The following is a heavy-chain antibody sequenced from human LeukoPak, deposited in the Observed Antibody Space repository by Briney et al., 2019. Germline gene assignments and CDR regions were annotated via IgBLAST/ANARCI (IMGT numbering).Heavy chain of an antibody. CDR2: IYPGDSDT. Sequence: GESLKISCKGSGYSFPSYWIGWVRQMPGKGLEWMGIIYPGDSDTRYSPSFQGQVTISADKSISTAYLQWSSLKASDTAMYYCATYYYDSSGYYSSPFDYWGQGTLVTVSS. D-gene: IGHD3-22*01. V-gene: IGHV5-51*01. J-gene: IGHJ4*02. CDR1: GYSFPSYW. CDR3: ATYYYDSSGYYSSPFDY.